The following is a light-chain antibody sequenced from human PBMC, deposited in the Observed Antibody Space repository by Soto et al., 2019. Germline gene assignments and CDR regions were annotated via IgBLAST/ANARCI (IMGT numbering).Light chain of an antibody. CDR3: QQYNNWPRT. V-gene: IGKV3-15*01. Sequence: MTQSPAAAPERPVSKTTIPCSARHTGSCFSAWDQQKPGQARRFLIYDASNRATGIPARFSGSGSGTEFTLTISSLQSEDFAVYYCQQYNNWPRTFGQGTKVDIK. J-gene: IGKJ1*01. CDR1: HTGSCF. CDR2: DAS.